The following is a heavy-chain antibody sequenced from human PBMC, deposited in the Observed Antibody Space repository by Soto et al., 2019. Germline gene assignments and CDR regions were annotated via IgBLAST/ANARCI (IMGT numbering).Heavy chain of an antibody. CDR2: IYYSGST. J-gene: IGHJ6*02. CDR1: GGSISSYY. D-gene: IGHD1-7*01. CDR3: AREGLTGTTGLYYYYGMDV. Sequence: QVQLQESGPGLVKPSETLSLTCTVSGGSISSYYWSWIRQPPGKGLEWIGYIYYSGSTNYNPSLKRRVNISVDTSKNQYPLKLSSVTATDTAVYYCAREGLTGTTGLYYYYGMDVWGQGTTVTVS. V-gene: IGHV4-59*01.